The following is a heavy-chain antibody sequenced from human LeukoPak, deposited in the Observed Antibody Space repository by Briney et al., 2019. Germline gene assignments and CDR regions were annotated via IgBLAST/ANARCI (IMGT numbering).Heavy chain of an antibody. CDR1: GYTFTSYY. J-gene: IGHJ5*02. V-gene: IGHV1-46*01. D-gene: IGHD3-22*01. CDR3: ASGGYYYDSSGSNWFDP. Sequence: ASVKVSCKASGYTFTSYYMHWVRQAPRQGLEWMGIINPSGGSTSYEKKFKGRVTMTRDMSASTVYMELSSLRSEDTAVYYCASGGYYYDSSGSNWFDPWGQGTLVTVSS. CDR2: INPSGGST.